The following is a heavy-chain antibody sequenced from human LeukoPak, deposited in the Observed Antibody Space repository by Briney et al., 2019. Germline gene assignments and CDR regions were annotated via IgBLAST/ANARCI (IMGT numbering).Heavy chain of an antibody. V-gene: IGHV4-61*02. D-gene: IGHD4-17*01. J-gene: IGHJ4*02. CDR3: ARSSDYGDYAFDY. CDR1: GGSISSGSYY. Sequence: SETLSLTCTVSGGSISSGSYYWSWIRQPAGKGLEWIGRIYTSGSTNYNPSLKSRVTISVDTSKNQFSLKLSSVTAADTAVYYCARSSDYGDYAFDYWGQGTLVTVSS. CDR2: IYTSGST.